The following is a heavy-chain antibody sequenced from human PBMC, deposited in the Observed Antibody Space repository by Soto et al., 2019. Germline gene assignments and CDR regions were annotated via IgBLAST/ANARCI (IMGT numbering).Heavy chain of an antibody. Sequence: QVQLVQSGAEVKKPGSSVKVSCKASGGTFSSYAISWVRQAPGQGLEWMGGIIPSFGTANYAQKFQGRVTITADESTSTAYMELSSLRSEDTAVYYCARGLTAGTVTTFGFDYWGQGTLVTVSS. CDR3: ARGLTAGTVTTFGFDY. D-gene: IGHD4-17*01. CDR2: IIPSFGTA. CDR1: GGTFSSYA. V-gene: IGHV1-69*01. J-gene: IGHJ4*02.